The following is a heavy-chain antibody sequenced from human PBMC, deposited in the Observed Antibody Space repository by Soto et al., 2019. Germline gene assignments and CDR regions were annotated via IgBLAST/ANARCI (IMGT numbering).Heavy chain of an antibody. Sequence: EVQLVESGGGLVKPGGSLRLSCAASGFTFSSYSMNWVRQAPGKGLEWVSSISSSSSYIYYADSVKGRFTIARDNARNSLYRQMNSLRAEDTAVYYCARVLHQLRDGYSWENWYFDRWGRETLVTVSS. CDR1: GFTFSSYS. V-gene: IGHV3-21*01. CDR3: ARVLHQLRDGYSWENWYFDR. D-gene: IGHD2-2*01. J-gene: IGHJ2*01. CDR2: ISSSSSYI.